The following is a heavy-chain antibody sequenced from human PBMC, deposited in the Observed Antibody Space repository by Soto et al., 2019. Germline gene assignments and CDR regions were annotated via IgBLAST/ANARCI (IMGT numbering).Heavy chain of an antibody. CDR1: GFTLSGRS. J-gene: IGHJ6*04. CDR2: IDNAGTDS. CDR3: ASGWFGPDV. V-gene: IGHV3-74*01. D-gene: IGHD3-10*01. Sequence: EVQLVESGGGLVQPGGSLSLSCAASGFTLSGRSMHWVRQAPGKGLVWVSGIDNAGTDSTYADSVKGRFTSSRDNAKNMLYLQMNSLRVEDTAVYYCASGWFGPDVWGKGTTVTVSS.